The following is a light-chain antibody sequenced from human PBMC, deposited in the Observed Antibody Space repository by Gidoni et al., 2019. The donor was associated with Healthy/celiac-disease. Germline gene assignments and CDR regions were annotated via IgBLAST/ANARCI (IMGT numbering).Light chain of an antibody. CDR3: QQLNSYSFT. J-gene: IGKJ3*01. V-gene: IGKV1-9*01. CDR2: AAS. Sequence: DIQLTQSPSFLSASVGDRVTITGRSRLGISSYLAWYQQKPGKAPKLLIYAASTLQSGVPSRFSGSGSGTEFTLTISSLQPEDFATYYCQQLNSYSFTFXXXTKVDIK. CDR1: LGISSY.